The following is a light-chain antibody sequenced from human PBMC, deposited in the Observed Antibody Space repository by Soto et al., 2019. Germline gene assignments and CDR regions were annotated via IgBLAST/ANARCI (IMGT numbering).Light chain of an antibody. V-gene: IGLV2-14*01. Sequence: QSALTQPASVSGSPGQSITISCAGTSSDVGAYNYVAWYQQHPGKDPKLIVYDVTNRPSGVSNRFSGSKSGNTASLTISGLQAEDEADYYCRSFTSRSTPFVFGTGTQLTVL. J-gene: IGLJ7*01. CDR3: RSFTSRSTPFV. CDR1: SSDVGAYNY. CDR2: DVT.